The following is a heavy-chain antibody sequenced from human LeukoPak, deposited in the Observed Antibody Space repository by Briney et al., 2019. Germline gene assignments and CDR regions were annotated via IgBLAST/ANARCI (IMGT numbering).Heavy chain of an antibody. D-gene: IGHD1-26*01. CDR3: ARGTSGSYYYYYYYMDV. CDR1: GGTFSSYA. J-gene: IGHJ6*03. CDR2: IIPIFGTA. Sequence: SVKVSCKASGGTFSSYAISWVRQVPGQGLEWMGGIIPIFGTANYAQKFQGRVTITADESTSTAYMELSSLRSEDTAVYYCARGTSGSYYYYYYYMDVWGKGTTVTVSS. V-gene: IGHV1-69*13.